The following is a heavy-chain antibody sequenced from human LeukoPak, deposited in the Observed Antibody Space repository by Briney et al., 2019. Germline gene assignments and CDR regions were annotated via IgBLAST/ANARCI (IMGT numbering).Heavy chain of an antibody. CDR1: GVTFSSDE. D-gene: IGHD5-24*01. V-gene: IGHV3-48*03. J-gene: IGHJ4*02. CDR2: ISSSGTTI. CDR3: PRRTDGYPSN. Sequence: GGSLRLSCTASGVTFSSDEMNWGREAPGEGLEWGSYISSSGTTIYYADSVKGRFTISRANAKNSLYLQMNSLRAEDTADYYCPRRTDGYPSNWGQRTLVTVSS.